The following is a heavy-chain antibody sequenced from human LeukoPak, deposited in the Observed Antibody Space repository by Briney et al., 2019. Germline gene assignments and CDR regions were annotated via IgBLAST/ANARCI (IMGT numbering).Heavy chain of an antibody. V-gene: IGHV1-18*01. J-gene: IGHJ4*02. CDR2: ISAYNGNT. Sequence: ASVKVSCKASGYTFTSYGISWVRQAPGQGLEGMGWISAYNGNTNYAQKLQGRVTMTTDTSTSTAYMELRSLRSDDTAVYYCARTGRHEYYDILTGVYYFDYWGQGTLVTVSS. CDR1: GYTFTSYG. D-gene: IGHD3-9*01. CDR3: ARTGRHEYYDILTGVYYFDY.